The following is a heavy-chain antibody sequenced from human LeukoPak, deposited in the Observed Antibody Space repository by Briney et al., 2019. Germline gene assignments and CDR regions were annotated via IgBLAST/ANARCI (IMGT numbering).Heavy chain of an antibody. J-gene: IGHJ6*02. Sequence: SETLSLTCTVSGGSISSGGYYWNWLRQHPGKGLEWIGYIFYGGTSYNPSLKSRVTISVDTSKNQFSLKLNSVTAADTAVYYCARAEGMDVWGQGTTITVSS. CDR3: ARAEGMDV. CDR1: GGSISSGGYY. CDR2: IFYGGT. V-gene: IGHV4-31*03.